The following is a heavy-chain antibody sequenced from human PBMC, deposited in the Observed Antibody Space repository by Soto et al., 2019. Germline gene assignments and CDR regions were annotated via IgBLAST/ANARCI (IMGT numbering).Heavy chain of an antibody. CDR3: ARDLLDSSGYYYYFDY. V-gene: IGHV4-38-2*02. D-gene: IGHD3-22*01. CDR2: IYHSGST. CDR1: GYSISSGYY. Sequence: TSETLSLTCAVSGYSISSGYYWGWIRQPPGKGLEWIGSIYHSGSTYYNPSLKSRVTISVDTSKNQFSLKLSSVTAADTAVYYCARDLLDSSGYYYYFDYWGQGTLVTVS. J-gene: IGHJ4*02.